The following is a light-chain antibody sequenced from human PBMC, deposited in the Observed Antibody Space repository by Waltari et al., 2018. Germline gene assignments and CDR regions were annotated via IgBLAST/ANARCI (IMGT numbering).Light chain of an antibody. CDR3: SSYAGSSTLV. J-gene: IGLJ3*02. CDR2: EDT. CDR1: SSYVGNYIL. Sequence: QSALTQPASVSASPGQSMTLSCTGTSSYVGNYILVSWYQQHPGKAPKLMLYEDTKRPSGVSNRFSGSKSGNTASLTISGLQAEDEADYFCSSYAGSSTLVFGGGTKLTVL. V-gene: IGLV2-23*01.